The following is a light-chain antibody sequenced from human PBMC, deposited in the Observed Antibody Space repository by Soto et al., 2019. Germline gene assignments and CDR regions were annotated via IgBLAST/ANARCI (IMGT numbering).Light chain of an antibody. J-gene: IGLJ2*01. Sequence: QSALTQPPSASGSPGQSVTISCTGTSSDVGGYDLVSWYQQHPGKAPKLILYEVAKRPSGFPARFSGSKSGNTASLTVSGLQADDESDYYCSSFAGNNNLFGGGTKLTVL. CDR2: EVA. V-gene: IGLV2-8*01. CDR3: SSFAGNNNL. CDR1: SSDVGGYDL.